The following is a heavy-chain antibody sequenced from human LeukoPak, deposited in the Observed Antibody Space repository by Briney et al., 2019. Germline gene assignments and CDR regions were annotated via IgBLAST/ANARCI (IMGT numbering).Heavy chain of an antibody. Sequence: PGESLRLSCAVSGFTFSSYWMNWVRQAPGKELEWVVSIRQDGGEKSYVDSVKGRFTISRDNTKNSLYLQINSLRAADTAVYYCARDGTAAGLYFDLWGQGTLVTVSS. CDR2: IRQDGGEK. CDR3: ARDGTAAGLYFDL. V-gene: IGHV3-7*01. J-gene: IGHJ4*01. CDR1: GFTFSSYW. D-gene: IGHD6-13*01.